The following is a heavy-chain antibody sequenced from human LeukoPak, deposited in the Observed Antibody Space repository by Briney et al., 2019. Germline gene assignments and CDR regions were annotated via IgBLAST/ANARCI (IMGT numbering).Heavy chain of an antibody. Sequence: SGGSLRLSCAASGFTFSASAMHWVRQASGKGLEWVGHIRRKTNNYATAYAASVKGRFTISRDDSKNTAYLQMNSLKTEDTAVYYCTRSVGYCRGGTCYETMGYFDYWGQGTLVTVSS. D-gene: IGHD2-15*01. V-gene: IGHV3-73*01. CDR2: IRRKTNNYAT. CDR3: TRSVGYCRGGTCYETMGYFDY. J-gene: IGHJ4*02. CDR1: GFTFSASA.